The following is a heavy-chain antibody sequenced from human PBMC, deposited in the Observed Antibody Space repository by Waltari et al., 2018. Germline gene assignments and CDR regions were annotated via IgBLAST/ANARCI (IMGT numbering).Heavy chain of an antibody. CDR1: GGSFSGYY. J-gene: IGHJ4*02. Sequence: QVQLQQWGAGLLKPSETLSLTCAVYGGSFSGYYWSWIRQPPGKGLGWIGVINQSGRNKYNTALRSGGTIIADTTKNHLSLKQSSVTAAETAVYYCGGSGHGYWGVRPFDYWGQGTLVTVSS. CDR2: INQSGRN. CDR3: GGSGHGYWGVRPFDY. D-gene: IGHD2-2*03. V-gene: IGHV4-34*01.